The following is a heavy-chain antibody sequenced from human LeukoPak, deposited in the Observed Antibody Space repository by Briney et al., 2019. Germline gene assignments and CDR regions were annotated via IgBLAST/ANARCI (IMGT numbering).Heavy chain of an antibody. D-gene: IGHD6-19*01. J-gene: IGHJ4*02. CDR2: IIPIFGTA. CDR3: ARGSVAGKLAVFDY. CDR1: GGTFSSYA. Sequence: AASVKVSCKASGGTFSSYAISWVRQAPGQGLEWMGGIIPIFGTANYAQKFQGRVTITADESTSTAYMELSSLRSEDTAVYYCARGSVAGKLAVFDYWGQGTLVTVSS. V-gene: IGHV1-69*13.